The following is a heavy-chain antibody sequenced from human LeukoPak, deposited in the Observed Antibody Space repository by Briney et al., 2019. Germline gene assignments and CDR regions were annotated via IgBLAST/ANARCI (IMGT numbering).Heavy chain of an antibody. D-gene: IGHD1-1*01. V-gene: IGHV4-59*01. CDR1: GGPISSYY. J-gene: IGHJ4*02. Sequence: PSETLSLTCTVSGGPISSYYWSWIRQPPGKGLEWIGYIYYSGSTNYNPSLKSRVTISVDTSKNQFSLKLSSVTAADTAVYYCARMGLTGPNDFDYWGQGTLVTVSS. CDR3: ARMGLTGPNDFDY. CDR2: IYYSGST.